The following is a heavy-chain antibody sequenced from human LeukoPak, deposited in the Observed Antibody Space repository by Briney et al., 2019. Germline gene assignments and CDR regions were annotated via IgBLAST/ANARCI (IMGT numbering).Heavy chain of an antibody. CDR1: GGTFSSYA. D-gene: IGHD3-22*01. CDR3: ARGNPYYYDSRELYYFDY. J-gene: IGHJ4*02. V-gene: IGHV1-69*05. CDR2: IIPIFGTA. Sequence: TVKVSCKASGGTFSSYAISWVRQAPGQGLEWMGGIIPIFGTANYAQKFQGRVTITTDESTSTAYMELSSLRSEDTAVYYCARGNPYYYDSRELYYFDYWGQGTLVTVSS.